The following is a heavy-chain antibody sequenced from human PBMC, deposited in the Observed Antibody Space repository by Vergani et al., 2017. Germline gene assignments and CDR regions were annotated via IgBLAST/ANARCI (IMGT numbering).Heavy chain of an antibody. CDR3: ANGGRRYTVTTGLPFDY. CDR2: ISGPGLST. CDR1: GFTFSNSA. D-gene: IGHD4-17*01. V-gene: IGHV3-23*01. J-gene: IGHJ4*02. Sequence: EVHLLESGGGLVQSGGSLRLSCAASGFTFSNSAVSWVRQAPGRGLAWVSSISGPGLSTYYADSVKGRFSISRDNSKNTLYLQMNSLRAEDTAVYFCANGGRRYTVTTGLPFDYWGQGTLVTVSS.